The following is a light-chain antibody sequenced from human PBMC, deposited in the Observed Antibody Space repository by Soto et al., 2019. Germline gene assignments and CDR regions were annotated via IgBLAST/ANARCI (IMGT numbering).Light chain of an antibody. CDR1: SSDVGGYNY. V-gene: IGLV2-11*01. Sequence: QSVLTQPRSVSGSPGQSVTISCTVTSSDVGGYNYVSWYQQHPGKAPKLVIYDVSKRPSGVPDRFSGSKSGNTASLTVSGLQAEDEADYSCCSYAGTYTQWVFGGGTKVTVL. CDR2: DVS. CDR3: CSYAGTYTQWV. J-gene: IGLJ3*02.